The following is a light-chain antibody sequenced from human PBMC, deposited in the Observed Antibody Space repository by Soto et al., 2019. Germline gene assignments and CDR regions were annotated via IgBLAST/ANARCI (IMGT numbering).Light chain of an antibody. CDR3: QQYNTWPPALT. CDR1: QSVDSN. Sequence: EIVMTQSPATLSVSPGERAILSCRASQSVDSNLAWYQQKPGQAPRLLIYGAFNRATGIPARFSGSGSGTEYTLTISSLQSEDFAVYYCQQYNTWPPALTFGGGTTVEIK. J-gene: IGKJ4*01. CDR2: GAF. V-gene: IGKV3-15*01.